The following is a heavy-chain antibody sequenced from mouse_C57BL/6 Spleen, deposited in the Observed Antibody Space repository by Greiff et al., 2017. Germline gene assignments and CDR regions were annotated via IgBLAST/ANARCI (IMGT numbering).Heavy chain of an antibody. Sequence: QVQLQQSGAELAKPGASVKLSCKASGYTFTSYWMHWVKQRPGQGLGWIGYINPSSGYTKYNQKFKDKATLTADKSSSTAYMQLSSLTYEDSAVYYCATLYNRNYGGRPAAMDYWGQGTSVTVSS. V-gene: IGHV1-7*01. D-gene: IGHD2-5*01. CDR2: INPSSGYT. J-gene: IGHJ4*01. CDR1: GYTFTSYW. CDR3: ATLYNRNYGGRPAAMDY.